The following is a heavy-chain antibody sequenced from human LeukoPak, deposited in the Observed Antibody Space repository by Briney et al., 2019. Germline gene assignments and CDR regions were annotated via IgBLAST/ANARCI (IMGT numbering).Heavy chain of an antibody. CDR3: ARDRGDGRKPEEY. CDR2: ISSGSNTI. V-gene: IGHV3-48*01. Sequence: GGSLRLPCAASGFTFKTYSMNWVRQAPGKGLEWVSYISSGSNTIYYADSVKGRFTISRDNAKNSLYLQMNSLRAEDTAVYYCARDRGDGRKPEEYWGQGTLVTVSS. J-gene: IGHJ4*02. CDR1: GFTFKTYS. D-gene: IGHD3-10*01.